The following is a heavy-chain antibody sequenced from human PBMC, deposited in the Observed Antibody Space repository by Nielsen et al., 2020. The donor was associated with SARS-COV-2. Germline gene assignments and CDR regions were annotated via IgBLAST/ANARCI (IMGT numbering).Heavy chain of an antibody. CDR1: GGSISSGGYY. J-gene: IGHJ6*02. D-gene: IGHD5-18*01. Sequence: SETLSLTCTVSGGSISSGGYYWSWIRQHPGKGLEWIGYIYYSGSTYCNPSLKSRVTISVDTSKNQFSLKLSSVTAADTAVYYCARVDTAIVYGMDVWGQGTTVTVSS. V-gene: IGHV4-31*03. CDR3: ARVDTAIVYGMDV. CDR2: IYYSGST.